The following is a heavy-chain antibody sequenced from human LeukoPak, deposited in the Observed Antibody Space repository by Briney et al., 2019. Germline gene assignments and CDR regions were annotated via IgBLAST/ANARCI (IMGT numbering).Heavy chain of an antibody. J-gene: IGHJ6*03. V-gene: IGHV1-69*05. CDR2: IIPIFGTA. Sequence: SVKVSCKASGGTFISYAISWVRQAPGQGREWMGRIIPIFGTANYAQKFQGRVTITTDESTSTAYMELSSLRSEDTAVYYCARSEELEPQNIYYYYYMDVWGKGTTVTVSS. D-gene: IGHD1-1*01. CDR1: GGTFISYA. CDR3: ARSEELEPQNIYYYYYMDV.